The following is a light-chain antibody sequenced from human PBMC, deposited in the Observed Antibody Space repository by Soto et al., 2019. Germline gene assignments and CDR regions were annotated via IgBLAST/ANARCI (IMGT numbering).Light chain of an antibody. CDR2: DAS. Sequence: DIQMTQSPSSLSASVGDIVTITCRASQSISRWLDWYQQKPGKAPKLLIFDASSLESGVPSRFSGSASGTEFTLTISSLQPDDFATYYCKQYNSYWKFGQGTKVDIK. V-gene: IGKV1-5*01. J-gene: IGKJ1*01. CDR3: KQYNSYWK. CDR1: QSISRW.